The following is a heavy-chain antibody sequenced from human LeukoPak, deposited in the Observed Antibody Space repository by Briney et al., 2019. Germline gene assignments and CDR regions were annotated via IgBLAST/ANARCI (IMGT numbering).Heavy chain of an antibody. CDR3: ARGPLYYDSSGYYYAFDY. V-gene: IGHV1-69*05. CDR1: GGTFSSYA. D-gene: IGHD3-22*01. J-gene: IGHJ4*02. Sequence: GSSVKVSCKASGGTFSSYAISRVRQAPGQGLEWMGGIIPIFGTANYAQKFQGRVTITTDESTSTAYMELSSLRSEDTAVYYCARGPLYYDSSGYYYAFDYWGQGTLVTVSS. CDR2: IIPIFGTA.